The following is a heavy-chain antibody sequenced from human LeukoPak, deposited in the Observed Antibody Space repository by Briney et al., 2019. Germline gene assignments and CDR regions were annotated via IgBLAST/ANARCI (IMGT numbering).Heavy chain of an antibody. Sequence: PSETLSLTCTVSDGSISGYYWGWIRQPPGKGLEWIGSIYYSGSTYYNPSLKSRVTISVDTSKNQFSLKLSSVTASDTAVYYCATATSYGGIDYWGQGTLVTVSS. J-gene: IGHJ4*02. V-gene: IGHV4-39*01. CDR3: ATATSYGGIDY. CDR2: IYYSGST. CDR1: DGSISGYY. D-gene: IGHD4/OR15-4a*01.